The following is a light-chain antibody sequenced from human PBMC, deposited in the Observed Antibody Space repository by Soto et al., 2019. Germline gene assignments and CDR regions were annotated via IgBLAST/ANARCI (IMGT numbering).Light chain of an antibody. CDR3: GTWDSSLSGGV. Sequence: QSVLTQPPSVSAAPRQKVTISCSGSSSNIGNNYVSWFQQLPGTAPKLLIYDNTKRPSGIPDRFSGSKSGTSATLGITGLQTGDEAYYYCGTWDSSLSGGVFGGGTKLTVL. CDR1: SSNIGNNY. CDR2: DNT. J-gene: IGLJ2*01. V-gene: IGLV1-51*01.